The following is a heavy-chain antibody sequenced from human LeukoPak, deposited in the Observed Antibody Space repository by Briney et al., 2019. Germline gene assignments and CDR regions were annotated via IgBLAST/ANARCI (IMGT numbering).Heavy chain of an antibody. CDR2: IKKDGSEK. D-gene: IGHD3-10*01. J-gene: IGHJ4*02. CDR3: ARGYGSGTGPDY. V-gene: IGHV3-7*01. CDR1: GFTFRNHW. Sequence: GGSLRLSCAASGFTFRNHWMTWVRQAPGKGLEWVANIKKDGSEKYYVDSVKGRFTISRDNSKNSLYLQMNSLRAEDTAVYYCARGYGSGTGPDYWGQGTLVTVSS.